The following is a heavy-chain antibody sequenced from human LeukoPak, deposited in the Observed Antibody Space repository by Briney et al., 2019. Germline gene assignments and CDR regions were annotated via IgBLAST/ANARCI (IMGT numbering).Heavy chain of an antibody. J-gene: IGHJ6*02. CDR1: GGTFSSYA. D-gene: IGHD2-2*01. Sequence: SVKVSCKASGGTFSSYAISWVRQAPGQGLEWMGGIIPIFGTANYAQKFQGRVTITADESTSTAYMELSSLRSEDTAVYYCARSWYCSSTSCPSTYYYGMDVWGQGTTVTVSS. CDR2: IIPIFGTA. CDR3: ARSWYCSSTSCPSTYYYGMDV. V-gene: IGHV1-69*13.